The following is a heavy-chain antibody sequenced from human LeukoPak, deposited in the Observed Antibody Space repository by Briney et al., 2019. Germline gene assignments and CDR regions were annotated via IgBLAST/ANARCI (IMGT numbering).Heavy chain of an antibody. D-gene: IGHD3-3*01. CDR2: ISSSSSYI. J-gene: IGHJ4*02. CDR1: EFTFSSYS. Sequence: GGSLRLSCAASEFTFSSYSMNWVRQAPGKGLEWVSSISSSSSYIYYADSVEGRFTISRDNAKNSLYLQMNSLRVEDTAVYFCARIYLRHFDFWAQGTLVTVSS. CDR3: ARIYLRHFDF. V-gene: IGHV3-21*01.